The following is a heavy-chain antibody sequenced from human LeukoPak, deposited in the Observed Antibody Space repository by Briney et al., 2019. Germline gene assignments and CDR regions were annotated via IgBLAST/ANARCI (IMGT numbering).Heavy chain of an antibody. CDR2: ISISSSTV. Sequence: GGSLRLSCAASGFTFSSYSMNWVRQAPGKGLEWVSYISISSSTVYYADSVQGRFAISRDNAKNSLYLQMNSLSAEDTAVYFCARRGGISGWYLNLYFDYWGQGTLVTVSS. CDR3: ARRGGISGWYLNLYFDY. J-gene: IGHJ4*02. CDR1: GFTFSSYS. D-gene: IGHD6-19*01. V-gene: IGHV3-48*01.